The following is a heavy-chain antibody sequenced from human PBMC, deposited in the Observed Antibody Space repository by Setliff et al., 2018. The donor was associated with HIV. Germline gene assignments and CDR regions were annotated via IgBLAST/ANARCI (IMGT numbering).Heavy chain of an antibody. Sequence: GGSLRLSCLGSGFTFGEYGMSWFRQAPGKGLEWVGFIRSRPFGGTTEYAASVKGRFTISRDDSKSIAYLQMNSLKSADAAVYYCTRGMRPMVRGVIPDYWGQGTLVTVSS. CDR3: TRGMRPMVRGVIPDY. J-gene: IGHJ4*02. D-gene: IGHD3-10*01. V-gene: IGHV3-49*03. CDR2: IRSRPFGGTT. CDR1: GFTFGEYG.